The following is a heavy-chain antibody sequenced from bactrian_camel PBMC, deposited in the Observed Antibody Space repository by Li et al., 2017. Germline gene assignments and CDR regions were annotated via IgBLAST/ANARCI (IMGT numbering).Heavy chain of an antibody. D-gene: IGHD5*01. CDR2: ITGGVAGGTT. CDR1: GFTFSDYD. V-gene: IGHV3S40*01. Sequence: VQLVESGGGLVQPGGSLRLSCVTSGFTFSDYDMSWVRQAPGKGLEWVSTITGGVAGGTTYYEDSVKGRFTTTRDNAKNTLYLQMNNLKTEDTAVYYCVTARAVGTSRPFGYWGQGTQVTVS. CDR3: VTARAVGTSRPFGY. J-gene: IGHJ6*01.